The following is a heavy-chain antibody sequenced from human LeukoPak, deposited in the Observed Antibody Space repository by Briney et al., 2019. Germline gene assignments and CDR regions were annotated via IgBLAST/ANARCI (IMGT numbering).Heavy chain of an antibody. Sequence: SETLSLTCTVSGGSITSSYWSWIRQSPGKGLEWTGYIHYTGSTNYNPSLKSRVTMLIDTSKNQFSLKLSSVTAADTAVYYCARVRYGSGSYYFDNWGQGTLVTVSS. CDR1: GGSITSSY. J-gene: IGHJ4*02. V-gene: IGHV4-59*01. D-gene: IGHD3-10*01. CDR2: IHYTGST. CDR3: ARVRYGSGSYYFDN.